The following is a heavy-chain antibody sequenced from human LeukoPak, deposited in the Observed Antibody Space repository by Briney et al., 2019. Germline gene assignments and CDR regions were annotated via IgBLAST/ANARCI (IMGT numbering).Heavy chain of an antibody. V-gene: IGHV3-9*01. CDR2: ISWNSGSI. D-gene: IGHD3-10*01. J-gene: IGHJ6*02. CDR3: AKDTLLWFGEVPFEYYGMDV. Sequence: GGSLRLSCAASGFTFDDYAMHWVRQAPGKGLEWVSGISWNSGSIGYADSVKGRFTISRDNAKNSLYLQMNSLRAEDTALYYCAKDTLLWFGEVPFEYYGMDVWGQGTTVTVSS. CDR1: GFTFDDYA.